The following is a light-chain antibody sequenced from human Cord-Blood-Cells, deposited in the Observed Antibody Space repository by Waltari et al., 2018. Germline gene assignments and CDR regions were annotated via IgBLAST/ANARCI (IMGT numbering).Light chain of an antibody. CDR1: SSDVGGYNY. J-gene: IGLJ7*01. CDR2: DVI. CDR3: SSYTSSSTLV. V-gene: IGLV2-14*01. Sequence: QSALTQPASGSGSPGQSITISCTGPSSDVGGYNYVSWYQQHPGKAPKLMIYDVINRPSEVSNRFSGSKSGNTASLTISGLHAEDEADYYCSSYTSSSTLVFGGGTQLTVL.